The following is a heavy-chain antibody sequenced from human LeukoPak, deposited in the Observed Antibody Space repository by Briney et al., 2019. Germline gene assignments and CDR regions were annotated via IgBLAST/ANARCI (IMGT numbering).Heavy chain of an antibody. CDR2: ISNNGGYT. V-gene: IGHV3-23*01. D-gene: IGHD5-12*01. J-gene: IGHJ4*02. CDR3: AKDERWLQLGGSFDY. CDR1: GFTFSSSA. Sequence: GGSLRLSCAASGFTFSSSAMSWVRQAPGKGLEWVSAISNNGGYTYYADSVQGRFTISRDNSKGTLCLQMNSLRAEDTAVYYCAKDERWLQLGGSFDYWGQGTLVTVSS.